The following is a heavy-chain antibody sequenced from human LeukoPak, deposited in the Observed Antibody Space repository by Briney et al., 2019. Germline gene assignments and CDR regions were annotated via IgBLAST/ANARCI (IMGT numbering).Heavy chain of an antibody. V-gene: IGHV3-53*01. J-gene: IGHJ4*02. D-gene: IGHD5-18*01. CDR2: IYSGGST. Sequence: PGGSLRLSCAASGLPVGSIYMAWVRQAPGKGLEWVSAIYSGGSTYYADSVKGRFTISRDNSKNAAYLQMNSLRAEDTAVYYCARDRGGYSYGPSPTWFWGQGTLVTVSS. CDR3: ARDRGGYSYGPSPTWF. CDR1: GLPVGSIY.